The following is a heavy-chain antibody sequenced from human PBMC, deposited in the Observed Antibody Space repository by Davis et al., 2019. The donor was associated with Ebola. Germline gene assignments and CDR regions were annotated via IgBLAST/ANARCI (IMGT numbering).Heavy chain of an antibody. V-gene: IGHV5-51*01. CDR3: VRRITGGTTAASLLDY. CDR2: LYPRDSET. J-gene: IGHJ4*02. D-gene: IGHD1-1*01. CDR1: GYRFASHW. Sequence: EESLKISCQASGYRFASHWIAWVRQVPGKGLEWMGILYPRDSETRYSPSFQGQVTMSLDTSINTAYLQWSSLKTSDTGMYYCVRRITGGTTAASLLDYWGQGTLITVSS.